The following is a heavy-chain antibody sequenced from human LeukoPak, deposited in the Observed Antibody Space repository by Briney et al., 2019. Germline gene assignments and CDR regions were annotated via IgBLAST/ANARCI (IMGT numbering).Heavy chain of an antibody. D-gene: IGHD3-16*01. J-gene: IGHJ4*02. V-gene: IGHV3-30-3*01. CDR3: ASLGANFDH. Sequence: PGGSLRLSCTASGFTFSSYWMHWVRQAPGEGLEWMALISYDGSNKDYADSVKGRFTISRDNSKNTLYLHMNSLRPEDTAVYYCASLGANFDHWGQGTLVIVSS. CDR1: GFTFSSYW. CDR2: ISYDGSNK.